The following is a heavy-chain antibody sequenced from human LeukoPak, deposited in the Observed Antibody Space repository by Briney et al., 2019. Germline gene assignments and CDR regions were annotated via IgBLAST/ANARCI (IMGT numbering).Heavy chain of an antibody. V-gene: IGHV3-48*03. J-gene: IGHJ4*02. D-gene: IGHD5-18*01. CDR3: AREGYSYGGLDY. CDR1: GFTFGFYE. CDR2: IKSGGSSI. Sequence: PGGSLRLSCATSGFTFGFYEMNWVRQAPGKGLEWVSYIKSGGSSIYYADSVKGRFTISRDDAKNSLYLQMNSLRAEDTAVYYCAREGYSYGGLDYWGQGALVTVSS.